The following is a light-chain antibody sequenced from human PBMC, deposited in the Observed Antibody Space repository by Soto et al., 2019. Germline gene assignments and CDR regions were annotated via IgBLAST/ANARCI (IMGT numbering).Light chain of an antibody. CDR3: QRYNSGPFN. J-gene: IGKJ4*01. CDR1: QGISSY. V-gene: IGKV1-27*01. Sequence: IQMTQSPSSLSASVGDRATITCRASQGISSYLAWYQQKPGKVPKLLIFGASTLQSGVPSRFSGSGSGTDFTLTISSLQPEDVAAYYCQRYNSGPFNFGGGTKVELK. CDR2: GAS.